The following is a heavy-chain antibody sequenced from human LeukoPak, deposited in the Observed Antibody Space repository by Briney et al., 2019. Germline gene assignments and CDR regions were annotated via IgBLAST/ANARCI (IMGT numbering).Heavy chain of an antibody. Sequence: GGSLRLSCAASGFTVSSNYMSWVRQAPGKGLEWVSVIYSGGSTYYADSVKGRFAISRDNSKNTLYLQMSSLRAEDTAVYYCATRRGCSSTSCYYYGMDVWGQGTTVTVSS. CDR1: GFTVSSNY. CDR2: IYSGGST. J-gene: IGHJ6*02. V-gene: IGHV3-66*01. D-gene: IGHD2-2*01. CDR3: ATRRGCSSTSCYYYGMDV.